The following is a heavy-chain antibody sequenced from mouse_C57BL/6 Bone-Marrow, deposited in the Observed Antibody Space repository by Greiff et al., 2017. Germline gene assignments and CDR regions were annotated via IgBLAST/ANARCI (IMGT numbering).Heavy chain of an antibody. CDR3: ARDYGSSYWYFDV. Sequence: QVQLQQSGPELVKPAASVKLSCKASGYTFTSYDINWVKQRPGQGLEWIGWIYPRDGSTKYNEKFKGKATLTVDTSSSTAYMELHSLTSEDSAVYFCARDYGSSYWYFDVWGTGTTVTVSS. V-gene: IGHV1-85*01. J-gene: IGHJ1*03. CDR1: GYTFTSYD. D-gene: IGHD1-1*01. CDR2: IYPRDGST.